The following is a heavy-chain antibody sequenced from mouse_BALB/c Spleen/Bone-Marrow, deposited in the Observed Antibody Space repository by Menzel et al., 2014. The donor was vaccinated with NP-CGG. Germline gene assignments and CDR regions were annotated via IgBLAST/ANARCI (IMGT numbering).Heavy chain of an antibody. J-gene: IGHJ3*01. CDR3: ARHAYYDQTEVSFVY. D-gene: IGHD2-4*01. CDR2: ISGGGSYT. V-gene: IGHV5-9-2*01. Sequence: EVKLMESGGGLVKSGGSLRLSCAASGFTFSNYGMSWVRQTPERRLEWVATISGGGSYTFYSDSVKGRFTISRGNAKNNLYPQLSSLRSEDTALYYCARHAYYDQTEVSFVYWGQGTLVTVSA. CDR1: GFTFSNYG.